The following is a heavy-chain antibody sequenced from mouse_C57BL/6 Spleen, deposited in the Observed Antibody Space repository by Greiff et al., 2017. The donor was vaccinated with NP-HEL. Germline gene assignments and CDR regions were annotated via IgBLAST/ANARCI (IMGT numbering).Heavy chain of an antibody. CDR2: IYPGDGDT. CDR1: GYTFSSSW. D-gene: IGHD4-1*01. Sequence: QVQLKESGPELVKPGASVKISCKASGYTFSSSWMNWVKQRPGKGLEWIGRIYPGDGDTNYNGKFKGKATLTADKSSSTAYMQLSSLTSEDSAVYFCARSTGMGFDYFDYWGQGTTHTVSS. J-gene: IGHJ2*01. CDR3: ARSTGMGFDYFDY. V-gene: IGHV1-82*01.